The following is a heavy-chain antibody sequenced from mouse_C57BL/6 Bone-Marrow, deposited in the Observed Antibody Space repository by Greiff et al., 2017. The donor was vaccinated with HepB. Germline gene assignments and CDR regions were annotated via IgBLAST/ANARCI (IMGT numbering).Heavy chain of an antibody. Sequence: VKLVESGPGLVAPSQILSITCPVSGFSLTSYAISWVRQPPGKGLEWLGVIWTGGGTNYNSALKSRLSISKDNSKSQVFLKMNSLQTDDTARYYCARNEGTTGTWFADWGQGTLVTVSA. CDR1: GFSLTSYA. CDR2: IWTGGGT. J-gene: IGHJ3*01. CDR3: ARNEGTTGTWFAD. D-gene: IGHD1-1*01. V-gene: IGHV2-9-1*01.